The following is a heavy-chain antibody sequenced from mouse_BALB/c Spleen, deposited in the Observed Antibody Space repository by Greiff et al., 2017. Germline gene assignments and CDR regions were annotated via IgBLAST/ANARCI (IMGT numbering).Heavy chain of an antibody. V-gene: IGHV1-4*02. J-gene: IGHJ4*01. Sequence: QVQLKQSAAELARPGASVKMSCKASGYTFTSYTMHWVKQRPGQGLEWIGYINPSSGYTEYNQKFKDKTTLTADKSSSTAYMQLSSLTSEDSAVYYCARGLRYAMDYWGQGTSVTVSS. CDR3: ARGLRYAMDY. CDR2: INPSSGYT. D-gene: IGHD2-4*01. CDR1: GYTFTSYT.